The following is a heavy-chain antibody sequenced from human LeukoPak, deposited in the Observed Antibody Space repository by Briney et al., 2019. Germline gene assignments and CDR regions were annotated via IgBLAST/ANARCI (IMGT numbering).Heavy chain of an antibody. Sequence: GGSLRLSCAASGFTFSGYYMSWIRQAPGKGLEWVSYISSSSSYTNYADSVKGRFTISRDNAKNSLYLQMNSLRAEDTAVYYCARDERGYCSSTSCLHDAFDIWGQGTMVTVSS. CDR3: ARDERGYCSSTSCLHDAFDI. V-gene: IGHV3-11*06. D-gene: IGHD2-2*01. CDR2: ISSSSSYT. CDR1: GFTFSGYY. J-gene: IGHJ3*02.